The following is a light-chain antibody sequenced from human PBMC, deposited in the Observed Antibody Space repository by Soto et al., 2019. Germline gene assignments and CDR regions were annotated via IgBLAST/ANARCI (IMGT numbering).Light chain of an antibody. V-gene: IGKV1-5*01. CDR2: DAY. CDR3: KKYNSYSEA. Sequence: DIQMAQSPSSMPASGGYRFTINRRASQSISRWLAWYQQQPGKSHKLLIYDAYSLESGVPSRFSGSGSGTEFTLTIRSMQPDDFATYYCKKYNSYSEACGQGTQ. J-gene: IGKJ1*01. CDR1: QSISRW.